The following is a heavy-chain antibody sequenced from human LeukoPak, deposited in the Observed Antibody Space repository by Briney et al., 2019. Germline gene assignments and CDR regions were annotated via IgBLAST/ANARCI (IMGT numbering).Heavy chain of an antibody. CDR2: IYYSGST. CDR1: GGSFSSSSYY. V-gene: IGHV4-39*01. Sequence: PSETLSLTCTGSGGSFSSSSYYWGWIRQPPGKGLEWIGSIYYSGSTYYNPSLKSRVTISVDTSKNQFSLKLSSVTAADTAVYYCARTNYASVVFDYWGQGTLVTVSS. J-gene: IGHJ4*02. CDR3: ARTNYASVVFDY. D-gene: IGHD1-7*01.